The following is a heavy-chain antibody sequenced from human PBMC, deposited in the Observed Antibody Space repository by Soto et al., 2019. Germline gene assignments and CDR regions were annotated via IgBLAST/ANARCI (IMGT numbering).Heavy chain of an antibody. CDR3: ARRHERHDYGDYLPDY. J-gene: IGHJ4*02. CDR1: GYSFTSYW. V-gene: IGHV5-51*01. CDR2: IYPGDSDT. D-gene: IGHD4-17*01. Sequence: PGESLKISCKGSGYSFTSYWIGWVSQMPGKGLEWMGIIYPGDSDTRYSPSFQGQVTISADKSISTAYLQWSSLKASDTAMYYCARRHERHDYGDYLPDYWGQGTLVTVSS.